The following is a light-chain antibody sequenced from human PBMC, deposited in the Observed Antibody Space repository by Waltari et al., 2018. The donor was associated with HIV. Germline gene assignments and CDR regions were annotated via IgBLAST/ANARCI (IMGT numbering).Light chain of an antibody. CDR3: CSYAGSYTFV. J-gene: IGLJ3*02. Sequence: QSALTQPRSVSGSPGQSVTIPCTGTSSDVGGYNYVSWYQQPPGKAPQLMSYDVSKRPSGVPDLFSGSKSGNTASLTISGLQAEDEADYYCCSYAGSYTFVFGGGTKLTVL. CDR1: SSDVGGYNY. V-gene: IGLV2-11*01. CDR2: DVS.